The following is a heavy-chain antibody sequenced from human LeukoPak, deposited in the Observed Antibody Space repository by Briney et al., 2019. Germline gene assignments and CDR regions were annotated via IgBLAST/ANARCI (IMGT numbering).Heavy chain of an antibody. V-gene: IGHV3-30*04. J-gene: IGHJ4*02. D-gene: IGHD4-17*01. CDR2: ISYDGSNK. CDR1: GFTFSSYA. CDR3: AREGKDYGDYGRGFDY. Sequence: GGSLRLSCAASGFTFSSYAMHWVRQAPGKGLEWVAVISYDGSNKYYADSAKGRFTISRDNSKNTLYLQMNSLRAEDTAVYYCAREGKDYGDYGRGFDYWGQGTLVTVSS.